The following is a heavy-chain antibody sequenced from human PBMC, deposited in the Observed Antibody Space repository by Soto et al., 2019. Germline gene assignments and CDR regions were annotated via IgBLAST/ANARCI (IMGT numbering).Heavy chain of an antibody. J-gene: IGHJ6*02. V-gene: IGHV3-30*18. D-gene: IGHD3-9*01. CDR2: ISFDGSNQ. CDR3: AKEVFTGHDYKSFHYHVVDV. Sequence: PGGSLRLSCAASGFTFRYYGMHWVRQAPGKGLAWVAFISFDGSNQNYEDSVKGRFTVSRDNSNSTMSLQTDSLRPEDTAVYYCAKEVFTGHDYKSFHYHVVDVWGPGTTVTVSS. CDR1: GFTFRYYG.